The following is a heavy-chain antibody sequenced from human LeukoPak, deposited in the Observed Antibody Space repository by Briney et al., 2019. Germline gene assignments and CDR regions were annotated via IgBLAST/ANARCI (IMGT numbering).Heavy chain of an antibody. CDR1: GDSISSSNCY. J-gene: IGHJ6*03. Sequence: SETLSLTCTVSGDSISSSNCYWGWIRQPPGKGLEWIGSIYYSGSTYYNPSLKSRVTISVDTSKNQFSLRLSSVTAADTAVYYCARSGYSYYYYMDVWGKGTTVTISS. D-gene: IGHD3-3*01. CDR2: IYYSGST. V-gene: IGHV4-39*01. CDR3: ARSGYSYYYYMDV.